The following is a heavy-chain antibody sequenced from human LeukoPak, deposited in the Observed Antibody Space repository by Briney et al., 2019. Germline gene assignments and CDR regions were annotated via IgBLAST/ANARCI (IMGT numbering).Heavy chain of an antibody. CDR1: GFTVSSNY. Sequence: GGSLRLSCAASGFTVSSNYMSWVRQAPGKGLEWVSVIYSGGSTYYADSVKGRFTISRDNSKNTLYLQMNSLRAEDTAVYYCARDRVVPAAIGNWFDPWGQGTLVTVS. D-gene: IGHD2-2*01. CDR2: IYSGGST. CDR3: ARDRVVPAAIGNWFDP. J-gene: IGHJ5*02. V-gene: IGHV3-66*02.